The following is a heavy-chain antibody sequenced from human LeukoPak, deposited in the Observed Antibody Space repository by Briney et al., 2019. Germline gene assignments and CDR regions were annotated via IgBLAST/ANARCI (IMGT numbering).Heavy chain of an antibody. V-gene: IGHV4-34*01. J-gene: IGHJ5*02. CDR3: ARRGSGWNS. CDR2: INHSGST. D-gene: IGHD6-19*01. Sequence: SETPSLTCAVYGGSFSGYYWSWIRQPPGKGLEWIGEINHSGSTNYKSSLKSRVTISLDTSKNQFSLKLTSVTAADTALYYCARRGSGWNSWGQGTLVTVSS. CDR1: GGSFSGYY.